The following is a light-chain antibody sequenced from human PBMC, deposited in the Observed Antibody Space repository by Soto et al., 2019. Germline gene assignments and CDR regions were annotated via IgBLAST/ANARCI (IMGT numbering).Light chain of an antibody. CDR3: QQSHSTPLT. J-gene: IGKJ4*01. CDR2: AAS. Sequence: DIQMTQSPSSLSASVGDRVTITCRASQSISIYLNWYQQKPGKAPVLLIYAASSLQVGVPSRFTGSGFGTDFTLTISSLQPEDFATYYCQQSHSTPLTFGGGTKVDIK. CDR1: QSISIY. V-gene: IGKV1-39*01.